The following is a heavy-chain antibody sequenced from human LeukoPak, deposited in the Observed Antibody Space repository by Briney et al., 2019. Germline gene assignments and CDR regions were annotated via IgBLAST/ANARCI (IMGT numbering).Heavy chain of an antibody. V-gene: IGHV3-30*02. J-gene: IGHJ4*02. Sequence: GGSLRLSCAASGFTFSSYDMHWVRQAPGKGLEWVAYIRFDGSNRYFADSVKGRFTISRDNSKNTLYLQMNSLRAEDTAVYYCAKRGSGSYEFDYWGQGTLVSVSS. CDR3: AKRGSGSYEFDY. CDR1: GFTFSSYD. D-gene: IGHD6-19*01. CDR2: IRFDGSNR.